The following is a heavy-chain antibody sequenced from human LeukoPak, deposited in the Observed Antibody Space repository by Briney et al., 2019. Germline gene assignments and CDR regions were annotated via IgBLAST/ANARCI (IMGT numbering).Heavy chain of an antibody. CDR1: GYTFTTYP. J-gene: IGHJ3*02. CDR2: INPNSGGT. Sequence: ASVKVSCKASGYTFTTYPMNWVRQAPGQGLEWMGWINPNSGGTNYAQKFQGWVTMTRDTSISTAYMELSRLRSDDTAVYYCAREVVVAATQAFDIWGQGTMVTVSS. CDR3: AREVVVAATQAFDI. D-gene: IGHD2-15*01. V-gene: IGHV1-2*04.